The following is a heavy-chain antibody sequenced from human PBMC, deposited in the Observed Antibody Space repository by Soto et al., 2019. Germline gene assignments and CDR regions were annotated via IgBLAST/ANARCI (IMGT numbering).Heavy chain of an antibody. J-gene: IGHJ4*02. V-gene: IGHV1-18*01. CDR1: GYTFTSYG. D-gene: IGHD4-17*01. CDR3: AREPVIFTTVMYYFDY. Sequence: ASVKVSFKASGYTFTSYGISWVRQAPGQGLEWMGWISAYNGNTNYAQKLQGRVTMTTDTSTSTAYMELRSLRSDDTAVYYCAREPVIFTTVMYYFDYWGQATLVTVSS. CDR2: ISAYNGNT.